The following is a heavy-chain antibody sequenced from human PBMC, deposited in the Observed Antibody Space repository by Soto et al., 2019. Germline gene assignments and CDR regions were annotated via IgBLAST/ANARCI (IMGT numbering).Heavy chain of an antibody. CDR3: AREGYYSGSGTYSPPRHYGMDV. J-gene: IGHJ6*02. CDR1: GYTFSSYG. Sequence: QVQLVQSGAEVKRAGASVKVSCKASGYTFSSYGLSWVRQAPGQGLEWMGWISDYNGNTHYAQKFQGRVIMTTDTSTRTAYMELRGLRSDDTALYFFAREGYYSGSGTYSPPRHYGMDVWGQGTTVTVSS. D-gene: IGHD3-10*01. CDR2: ISDYNGNT. V-gene: IGHV1-18*01.